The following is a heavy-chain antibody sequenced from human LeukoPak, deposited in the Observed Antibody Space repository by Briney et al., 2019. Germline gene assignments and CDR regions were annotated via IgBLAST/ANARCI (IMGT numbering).Heavy chain of an antibody. J-gene: IGHJ3*02. Sequence: GGSLRLSCAASGFTFDDYAMHWVRQAPGKGLEWVSLISGDGGSTYYADSVKGRFTISRDNSKNSLYLQMNSLRAEDTAVYYCARIHSLYYYDSSGYGAFDIWGQGTMVTVSS. V-gene: IGHV3-43*02. CDR3: ARIHSLYYYDSSGYGAFDI. CDR1: GFTFDDYA. CDR2: ISGDGGST. D-gene: IGHD3-22*01.